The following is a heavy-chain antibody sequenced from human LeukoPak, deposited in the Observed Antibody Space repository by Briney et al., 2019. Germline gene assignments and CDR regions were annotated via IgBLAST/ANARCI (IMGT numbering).Heavy chain of an antibody. CDR3: VSQVVPAAIPDAFDI. V-gene: IGHV4-38-2*01. CDR1: GFSISTGYY. J-gene: IGHJ3*02. CDR2: MYRSGST. D-gene: IGHD2-2*01. Sequence: SETLSLTCAVSGFSISTGYYWGWIRQPPGKGLEWIGSMYRSGSTYYNPSLKCRMTISLDTSKNQFSLKLNSVTAADTALYYCVSQVVPAAIPDAFDIWGRGTMVSVSS.